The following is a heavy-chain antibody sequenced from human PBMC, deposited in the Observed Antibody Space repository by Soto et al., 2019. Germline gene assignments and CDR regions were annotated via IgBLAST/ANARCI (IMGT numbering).Heavy chain of an antibody. CDR3: ARHVGDRWSHTRYYYYMDV. CDR2: IYYSGST. Sequence: PSETLSLTCTVSGGSISSGDYYWSWIRQPPGKGLEWIGSIYYSGSTYYNPSLKSRVTISVDTSKNQFSLKVSSVTAADTAVYYCARHVGDRWSHTRYYYYMDVWGKGTTVT. CDR1: GGSISSGDYY. J-gene: IGHJ6*03. D-gene: IGHD1-26*01. V-gene: IGHV4-39*01.